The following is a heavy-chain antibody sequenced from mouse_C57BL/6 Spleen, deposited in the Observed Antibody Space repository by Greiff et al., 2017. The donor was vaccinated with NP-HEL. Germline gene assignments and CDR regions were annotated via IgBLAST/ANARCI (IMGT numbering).Heavy chain of an antibody. Sequence: EVQLQESGGGLVKPGGSLKLSCAASGFTFSSYAMSWVRQTPEKRLEWVATISDGGSYTYYPDNVKGRFTISRDNAKNNLYLQMSHLKSEDTAMYYCARGGYYDYDEGFAMDYWGQGTSVTVSS. CDR2: ISDGGSYT. V-gene: IGHV5-4*01. J-gene: IGHJ4*01. CDR1: GFTFSSYA. CDR3: ARGGYYDYDEGFAMDY. D-gene: IGHD2-4*01.